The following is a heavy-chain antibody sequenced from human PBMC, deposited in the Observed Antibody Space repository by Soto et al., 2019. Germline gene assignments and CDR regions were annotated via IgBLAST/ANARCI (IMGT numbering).Heavy chain of an antibody. CDR2: VYHSWST. V-gene: IGHV4-59*01. D-gene: IGHD3-10*01. J-gene: IGHJ5*02. CDR3: ARFGTSPNGNWFDP. CDR1: GGSISSDY. Sequence: KPSETLSLTCTVSGGSISSDYWNWIRQPPGKGLEWIGYVYHSWSTNYNPSLKSRVTISVDTSKNQLSLKLSSVTAADTAVYYCARFGTSPNGNWFDPWGQGTLVTVSS.